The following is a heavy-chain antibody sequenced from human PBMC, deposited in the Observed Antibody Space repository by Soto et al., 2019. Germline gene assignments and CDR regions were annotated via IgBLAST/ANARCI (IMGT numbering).Heavy chain of an antibody. CDR1: GFTFSSYE. CDR3: AVPPGVVDTTLSDY. V-gene: IGHV3-48*03. CDR2: ISSSGSTI. J-gene: IGHJ4*02. Sequence: PGGSLRLSCAASGFTFSSYEMNWVRQAPGKGLEWVSYISSSGSTIYYADSVKGRFTISRDNAKNSLYLQMNSLRAEDTAVYYCAVPPGVVDTTLSDYWGQGTLVTVSS. D-gene: IGHD3-22*01.